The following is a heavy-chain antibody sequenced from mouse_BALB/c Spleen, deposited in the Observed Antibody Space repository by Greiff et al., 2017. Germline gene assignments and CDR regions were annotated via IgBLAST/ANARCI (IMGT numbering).Heavy chain of an antibody. D-gene: IGHD2-14*01. CDR1: GYTFSSYW. V-gene: IGHV1-9*01. J-gene: IGHJ4*01. Sequence: QVQLQQSGAELMKPGASVKISCKATGYTFSSYWIEWVKQRPGHGLEWIGEILPGSGSTNYNEKFKDKATLTADKSSSTAYMQLSSLTSEDSAVYYCEVRRDYYAMDYWGQGTSVTVSS. CDR3: EVRRDYYAMDY. CDR2: ILPGSGST.